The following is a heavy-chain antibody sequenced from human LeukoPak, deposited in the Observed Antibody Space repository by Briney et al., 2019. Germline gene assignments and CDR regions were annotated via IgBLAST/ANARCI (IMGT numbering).Heavy chain of an antibody. J-gene: IGHJ4*02. CDR1: GYTFTSYG. CDR3: ARGLKTYYYGSGSYFPSYFDY. D-gene: IGHD3-10*01. CDR2: ICYDGSNK. V-gene: IGHV3-33*01. Sequence: SCKASGYTFTSYGISWVRQAPGKGLEWVAVICYDGSNKCYADSVKGRFTISRDNSKNTLYLQMNSLRAEDTAVYYCARGLKTYYYGSGSYFPSYFDYWGQGTLVTVSS.